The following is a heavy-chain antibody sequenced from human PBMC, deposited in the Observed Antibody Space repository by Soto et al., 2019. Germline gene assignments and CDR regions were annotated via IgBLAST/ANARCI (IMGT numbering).Heavy chain of an antibody. J-gene: IGHJ4*02. Sequence: SETLSVTWTVSGGSITSDYSCWSWIRQPPGEGLEWIGHIFDSGTTYTNPSLRSQVAISLDTSKNHFSLTLSSVTAADTAVYYCARGPSGDKVHYWGQGALVTVSS. V-gene: IGHV4-30-4*01. CDR1: GGSITSDYSC. CDR3: ARGPSGDKVHY. D-gene: IGHD7-27*01. CDR2: IFDSGTT.